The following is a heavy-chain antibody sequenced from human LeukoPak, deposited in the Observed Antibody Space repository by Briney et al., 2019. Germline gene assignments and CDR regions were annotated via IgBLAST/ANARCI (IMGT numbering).Heavy chain of an antibody. CDR2: IYYSGST. Sequence: PSETLSLTCTVSGGSISSSSYYWGWIRQPTGKGLEWIGSIYYSGSTYNNPSLKSRVTISVDTSKNQFSLKLSSVTAADTAVYYCARGDYYDSSGYYLKTDAFDIWGQGTMVTVSS. D-gene: IGHD3-22*01. CDR1: GGSISSSSYY. CDR3: ARGDYYDSSGYYLKTDAFDI. V-gene: IGHV4-39*07. J-gene: IGHJ3*02.